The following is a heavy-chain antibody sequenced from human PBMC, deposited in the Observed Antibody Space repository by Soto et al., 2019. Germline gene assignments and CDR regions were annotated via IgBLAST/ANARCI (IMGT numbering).Heavy chain of an antibody. CDR3: ARDEAAVVPATDFDS. CDR1: GCSVSWCS. V-gene: IGHV3-21*01. Sequence: PGGSLRLACAAAGCSVSWCSMVWVRQAAGKGLEWGSYISGSTTYISYSDSVRGRFTISRDNANNSLFLQMNSLRAEHPAVYYCARDEAAVVPATDFDSWAPGTLATVYS. D-gene: IGHD2-15*01. J-gene: IGHJ5*01. CDR2: ISGSTTYI.